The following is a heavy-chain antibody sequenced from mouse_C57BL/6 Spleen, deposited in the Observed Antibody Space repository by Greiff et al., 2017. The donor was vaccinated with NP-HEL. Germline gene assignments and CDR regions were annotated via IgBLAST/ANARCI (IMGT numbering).Heavy chain of an antibody. CDR1: GYTFTSYW. J-gene: IGHJ2*01. V-gene: IGHV1-7*01. CDR2: INPSSGYT. CDR3: ARRRIDYYGSSLYFDY. Sequence: QVQLKQSGAELAKPGASVKLSCKASGYTFTSYWMHWVKQRPGQGLEWIGYINPSSGYTKYNQKFKDKATLTADKSSSTAYMQLSSLTYEDSAVYYCARRRIDYYGSSLYFDYWGQGTTLTVSS. D-gene: IGHD1-1*01.